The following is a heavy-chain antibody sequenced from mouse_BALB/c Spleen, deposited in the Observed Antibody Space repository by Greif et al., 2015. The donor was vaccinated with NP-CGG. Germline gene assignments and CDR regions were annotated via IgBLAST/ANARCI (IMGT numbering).Heavy chain of an antibody. CDR1: GFTFSSFG. Sequence: EVKLMESGGGLVQPGGSRKLSCAASGFTFSSFGMHWVRQAPEKGLEWVAYISSGSSTIYYADTVKGRFTISRDNPKNTLLLQMTSLRSEDTAMYYCATYGSSLDYWGQGTTLTVSS. D-gene: IGHD1-1*01. J-gene: IGHJ2*01. CDR2: ISSGSSTI. CDR3: ATYGSSLDY. V-gene: IGHV5-17*02.